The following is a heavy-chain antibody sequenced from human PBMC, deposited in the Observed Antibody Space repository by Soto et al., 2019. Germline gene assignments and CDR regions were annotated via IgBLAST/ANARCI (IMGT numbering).Heavy chain of an antibody. CDR3: ARVSKLVAPKDGKNAYFYAMDV. D-gene: IGHD6-6*01. J-gene: IGHJ6*02. V-gene: IGHV4-61*08. CDR2: VYSTGTT. CDR1: GDSVSSSDFY. Sequence: SETLSLTCAVSGDSVSSSDFYWTWIRQPPGKPLEWIGYVYSTGTTNYSPSLKSRVDMSVDTSGNQFSLKVRSVTAADAAVYFCARVSKLVAPKDGKNAYFYAMDVWGPGTTVT.